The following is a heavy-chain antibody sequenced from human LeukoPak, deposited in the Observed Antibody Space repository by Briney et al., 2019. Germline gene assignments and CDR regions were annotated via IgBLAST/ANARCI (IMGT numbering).Heavy chain of an antibody. CDR2: ISASGGSA. Sequence: GGSLRLSCAASGFTFSSYAMGWVRQAPGKGLEWVSAISASGGSAYYPDSVNGRFTISRDNSQNALYLQVNSLRAEDTAVYYCAKGLVPAAIRVVDYWGQGTLVTVSS. CDR1: GFTFSSYA. J-gene: IGHJ4*02. D-gene: IGHD2-2*01. V-gene: IGHV3-23*01. CDR3: AKGLVPAAIRVVDY.